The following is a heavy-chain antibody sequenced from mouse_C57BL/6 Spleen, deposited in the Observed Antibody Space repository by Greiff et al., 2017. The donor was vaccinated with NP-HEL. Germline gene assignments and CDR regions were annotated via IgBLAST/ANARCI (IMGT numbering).Heavy chain of an antibody. Sequence: QVQLQQPGAELVKPGASVKLSCKASGYTFTSYWMQWVKQRPGQGLEWIGEIDPSDSDTNYNQKFKGKATLTVDTSSSTAYMQLSSLTSEDSAVYYCARNGGSSYERYFDVWGTGTTVTVSS. J-gene: IGHJ1*03. CDR2: IDPSDSDT. V-gene: IGHV1-50*01. CDR3: ARNGGSSYERYFDV. D-gene: IGHD1-1*01. CDR1: GYTFTSYW.